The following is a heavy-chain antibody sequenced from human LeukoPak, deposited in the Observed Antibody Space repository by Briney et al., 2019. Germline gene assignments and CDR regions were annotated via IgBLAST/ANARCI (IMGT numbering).Heavy chain of an antibody. D-gene: IGHD3-22*01. V-gene: IGHV1-69*13. Sequence: SVKVSCKASGGTFSSYAISWVRQAPGQGLEWMGGIIPIFGTANYAQKFQGRVTITADESTSTAYMELSSLRSEDTAVYYCASGDLYYYDSSGIYYFDYWGQGTLVTVSS. CDR1: GGTFSSYA. J-gene: IGHJ4*02. CDR3: ASGDLYYYDSSGIYYFDY. CDR2: IIPIFGTA.